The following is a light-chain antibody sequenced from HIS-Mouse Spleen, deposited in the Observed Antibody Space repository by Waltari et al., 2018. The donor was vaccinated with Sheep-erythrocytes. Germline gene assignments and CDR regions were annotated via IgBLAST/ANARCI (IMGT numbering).Light chain of an antibody. Sequence: QSVLTQPPSVSGAPGQRVTLTCPGSSSNIGAGYDVHWYQPLPGTAPNLLIYGNSNRPSGVPDRFSGSKSGTSASLAITGLQAEDEADYYCQSYDSSLSGWVFGGGTKLTVL. CDR2: GNS. CDR3: QSYDSSLSGWV. J-gene: IGLJ3*02. V-gene: IGLV1-40*01. CDR1: SSNIGAGYD.